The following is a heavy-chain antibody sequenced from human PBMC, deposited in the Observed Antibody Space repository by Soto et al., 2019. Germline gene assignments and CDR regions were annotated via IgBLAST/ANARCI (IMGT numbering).Heavy chain of an antibody. D-gene: IGHD2-15*01. V-gene: IGHV1-69*08. Sequence: QVQLVQSGAEVKKPGSSVKVSCKASGGTFSSYTISWVRQAPGQGLEWMGRIIPILGIATYAQKFQGRVTITADKPPRTXYXKLSSLRSEDTAVYYCARDSGYCTGGSCHIEGPIDYWGQGTLVTVSS. CDR2: IIPILGIA. CDR1: GGTFSSYT. J-gene: IGHJ4*02. CDR3: ARDSGYCTGGSCHIEGPIDY.